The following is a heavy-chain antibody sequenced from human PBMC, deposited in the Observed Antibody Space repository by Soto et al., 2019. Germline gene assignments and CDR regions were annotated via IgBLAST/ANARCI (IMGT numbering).Heavy chain of an antibody. CDR1: GFTFSDYY. Sequence: GGSLRLSCAASGFTFSDYYMTWIRQAPGKGLEWVSYISSSGDIIYYADSVKGRFTISRDNAKNSLYLQMNSLRGEDTAVYYCARDRQHYGVDVWGHGTTVTVSS. CDR3: ARDRQHYGVDV. J-gene: IGHJ6*02. CDR2: ISSSGDII. D-gene: IGHD6-13*01. V-gene: IGHV3-11*01.